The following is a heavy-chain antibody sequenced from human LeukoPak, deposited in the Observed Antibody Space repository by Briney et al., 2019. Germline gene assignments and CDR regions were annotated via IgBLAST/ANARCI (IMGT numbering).Heavy chain of an antibody. CDR3: ARDFERAYDY. CDR2: ISGSGGST. J-gene: IGHJ4*02. Sequence: GGSLRLSCAASGFTFSSYAMSWVRQAPGKGLEWVSAISGSGGSTYYADSVKGRFTISRDNAKNSLYLQMNSLRAEDTAVYYCARDFERAYDYWGQGTLVTVSS. V-gene: IGHV3-23*01. CDR1: GFTFSSYA. D-gene: IGHD6-25*01.